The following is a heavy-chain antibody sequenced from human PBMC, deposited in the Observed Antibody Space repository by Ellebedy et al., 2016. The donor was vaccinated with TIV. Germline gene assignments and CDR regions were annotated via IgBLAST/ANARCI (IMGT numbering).Heavy chain of an antibody. CDR2: ISTTSSNI. J-gene: IGHJ2*01. V-gene: IGHV3-48*02. D-gene: IGHD5-24*01. CDR3: VRDGGRDGYTYWYFDL. CDR1: GNTFSSYN. Sequence: GGSLRLSCAASGNTFSSYNMNWVRQAPGKGLQWVSYISTTSSNIDYADSVKGRFTISRDNAKNSLTLQMDSLRDEDTTVYYCVRDGGRDGYTYWYFDLWGRGTLVTVSS.